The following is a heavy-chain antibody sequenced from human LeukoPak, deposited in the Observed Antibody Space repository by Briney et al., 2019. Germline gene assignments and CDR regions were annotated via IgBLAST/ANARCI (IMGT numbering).Heavy chain of an antibody. CDR2: ISNSDGSS. J-gene: IGHJ4*02. CDR3: AKSLGVGGYTRYKGFDQ. D-gene: IGHD3-16*02. Sequence: GGSLRLSCAASGFAFNSFAMNWVRQAPGKGLEWVSSISNSDGSSHYADFVKGRFTISRDNSKNTLHLQMNSLRAEDTAVYYCAKSLGVGGYTRYKGFDQWGQGTLVTVSP. V-gene: IGHV3-23*01. CDR1: GFAFNSFA.